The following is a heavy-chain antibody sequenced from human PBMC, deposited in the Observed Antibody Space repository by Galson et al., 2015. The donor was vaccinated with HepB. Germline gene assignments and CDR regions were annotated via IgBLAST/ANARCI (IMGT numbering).Heavy chain of an antibody. CDR3: ARDPFQYRSSFDY. D-gene: IGHD5-12*01. Sequence: PALVKPTQTLTLTCTFSGFSLATSGVGVGWIHQPPGKSLEWLALIYWNDDKHYSPSLETRLSISKDAPKKQVVLTLTNVDAADTATYYCARDPFQYRSSFDYWGLGTQVTVSS. V-gene: IGHV2-5*01. CDR1: GFSLATSGVG. CDR2: IYWNDDK. J-gene: IGHJ4*03.